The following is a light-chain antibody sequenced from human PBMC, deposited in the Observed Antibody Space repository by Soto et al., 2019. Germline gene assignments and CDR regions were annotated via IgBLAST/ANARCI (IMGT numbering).Light chain of an antibody. CDR3: QQYDNLPYT. CDR1: QDISNY. J-gene: IGKJ2*01. V-gene: IGKV1-33*01. CDR2: DAS. Sequence: DIQMTQSPSSLSASVGDRVTITCQASQDISNYLNWYQQKPGKAPKLLIYDASNLETGVTSRFSGSGYGTDFTFTISSLQPEDIATYYWQQYDNLPYTCGQGTKLEIK.